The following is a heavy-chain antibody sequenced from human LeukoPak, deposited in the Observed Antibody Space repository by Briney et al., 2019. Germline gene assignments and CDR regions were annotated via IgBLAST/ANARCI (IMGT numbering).Heavy chain of an antibody. CDR3: ARGVVVTGPHYYYYYFMDG. CDR2: TIPSFSTA. Sequence: AVNLSCKASACSFSSYAITMMRLAPGPGHGWMGVTIPSFSTANYAQKVQGKGTITTDKSTSKAYMELSMLRSKDTAMYDCARGVVVTGPHYYYYYFMDGWGKGRTV. V-gene: IGHV1-69*05. D-gene: IGHD2-21*02. J-gene: IGHJ6*03. CDR1: ACSFSSYA.